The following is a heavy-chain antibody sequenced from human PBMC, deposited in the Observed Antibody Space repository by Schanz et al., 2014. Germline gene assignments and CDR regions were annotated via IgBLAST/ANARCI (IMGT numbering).Heavy chain of an antibody. J-gene: IGHJ6*03. CDR2: INGNGGIT. CDR1: GFTFSTYA. V-gene: IGHV3-23*01. Sequence: EVQLLESGGALVQPGGSLRLSCSASGFTFSTYAMSWVRQAPGKGLEWVSAINGNGGITYYADPVKGRFTISRDNSKNTLYLQMNSLRADDTAVYYCTTVERITIFEVVPYYYYYMDVWGKGTPVTVSS. D-gene: IGHD3-3*01. CDR3: TTVERITIFEVVPYYYYYMDV.